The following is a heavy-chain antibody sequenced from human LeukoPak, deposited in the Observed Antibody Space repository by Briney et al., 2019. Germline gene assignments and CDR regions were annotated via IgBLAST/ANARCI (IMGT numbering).Heavy chain of an antibody. J-gene: IGHJ4*02. Sequence: SETLSLTCTVSGGSISSSDYYWSWIRQPPGKGLEWIGYIYYSGSTYYNPSLKSRVTISVDTSKNQFSLKLSPVTAADTAVYYCASGYLGLYYFDYWGQGTLVTVSS. D-gene: IGHD3-22*01. CDR2: IYYSGST. V-gene: IGHV4-30-4*08. CDR3: ASGYLGLYYFDY. CDR1: GGSISSSDYY.